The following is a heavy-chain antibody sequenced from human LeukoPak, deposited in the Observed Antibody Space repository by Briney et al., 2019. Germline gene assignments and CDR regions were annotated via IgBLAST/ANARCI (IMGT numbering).Heavy chain of an antibody. Sequence: SETLSLTCSVSGGSIRSSNSFWGWIRQPPGGRLEWIATIYYNGNTYYNPSLQSRVTISVDTSTNQFSLKLNSVIAADTAVYYCARATAAPSSYFFDHWGQGTLVTVSS. CDR2: IYYNGNT. CDR1: GGSIRSSNSF. J-gene: IGHJ4*02. V-gene: IGHV4-39*07. CDR3: ARATAAPSSYFFDH. D-gene: IGHD6-25*01.